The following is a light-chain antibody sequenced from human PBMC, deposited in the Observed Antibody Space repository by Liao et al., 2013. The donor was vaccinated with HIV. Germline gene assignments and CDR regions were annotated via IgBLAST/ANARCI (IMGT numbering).Light chain of an antibody. CDR2: QDN. CDR3: QAWDSSTVV. CDR1: SIGSKS. V-gene: IGLV3-21*01. Sequence: SYVLTQPPSVSVAPGKTASITCGGNSIGSKSVHWYQQKPGQAPVLVIYQDNKRPSGIPERFSGFNSGNTATLTISGTQVMDEADYYCQAWDSSTVVFGGGTKLTVL. J-gene: IGLJ2*01.